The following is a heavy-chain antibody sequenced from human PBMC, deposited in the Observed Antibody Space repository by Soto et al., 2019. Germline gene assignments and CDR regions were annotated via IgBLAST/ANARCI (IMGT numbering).Heavy chain of an antibody. Sequence: QITLKESGPTLVKPTQTLTLTCTFSGFSLSTSGVGVGWIRQPPGKALEWLALIYWDDDKRYSPSLKSRLTITKDTSKNQVVLTMTNMDPVDTATYYCAHTGRIYDYVWGSYRYTFDYWGQGTLVTVSS. J-gene: IGHJ4*02. CDR2: IYWDDDK. V-gene: IGHV2-5*02. D-gene: IGHD3-16*02. CDR3: AHTGRIYDYVWGSYRYTFDY. CDR1: GFSLSTSGVG.